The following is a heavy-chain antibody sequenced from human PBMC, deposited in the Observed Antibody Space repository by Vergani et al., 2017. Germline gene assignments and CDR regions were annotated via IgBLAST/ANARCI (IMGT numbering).Heavy chain of an antibody. CDR3: VRDRGLCAGGRCYTEAWDY. Sequence: QVQLVESGGGVVQPGTSLRLSCVVSGFALNRHAMYWVRQTPGKGLEWVVGISFDGTNEYYPDLVEGRFTIPRDIAKNTLYLQVRSLRLEDTGVYHCVRDRGLCAGGRCYTEAWDYWGQGTPVTVSS. V-gene: IGHV3-30-3*01. CDR2: ISFDGTNE. J-gene: IGHJ4*02. D-gene: IGHD2-2*02. CDR1: GFALNRHA.